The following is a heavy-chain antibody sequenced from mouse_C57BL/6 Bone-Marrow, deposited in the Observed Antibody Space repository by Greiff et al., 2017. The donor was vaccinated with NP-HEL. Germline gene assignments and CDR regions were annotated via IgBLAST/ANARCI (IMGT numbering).Heavy chain of an antibody. V-gene: IGHV1-81*01. CDR1: GYTFTSYG. J-gene: IGHJ1*03. CDR2: IYPRSGNT. CDR3: ARTVTLDWYFDV. D-gene: IGHD2-13*01. Sequence: VQLQQSGAELARPGASVKLSCKASGYTFTSYGISWVKQRPGQGLEWIGEIYPRSGNTYYNEKFKGKATLTADKSSSTAYMELRSLTSEDSAVYFCARTVTLDWYFDVWGTGTTVTVSS.